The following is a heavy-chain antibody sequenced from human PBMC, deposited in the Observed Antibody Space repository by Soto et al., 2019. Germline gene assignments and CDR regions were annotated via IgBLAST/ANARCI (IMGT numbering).Heavy chain of an antibody. J-gene: IGHJ4*02. CDR3: ATYSSPFDY. D-gene: IGHD6-13*01. Sequence: EVQLMESGGGLLQPGGSLRLSCAAPEFSFSSYALNWVRQAPGKGLEWVSAISATGTTTYYADSVKGRFTISRDNSKRTLFLQMDSLSPEDTAVYYCATYSSPFDYWGQGTLVTVSS. CDR2: ISATGTTT. V-gene: IGHV3-23*01. CDR1: EFSFSSYA.